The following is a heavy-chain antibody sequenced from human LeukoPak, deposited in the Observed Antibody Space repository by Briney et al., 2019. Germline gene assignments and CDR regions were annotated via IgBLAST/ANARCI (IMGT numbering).Heavy chain of an antibody. CDR3: AKEPYGYCSSTSCYYFDY. Sequence: GGSLRLSCAASGFTFSSYGMHWVRQAPGKGLEWVAFIRYDGSNKYYADSVKGRFTISRDNSKNTLYLQMNSLRAEDTAVYYCAKEPYGYCSSTSCYYFDYWGQGTLVTVSS. J-gene: IGHJ4*02. V-gene: IGHV3-30*02. D-gene: IGHD2-2*01. CDR2: IRYDGSNK. CDR1: GFTFSSYG.